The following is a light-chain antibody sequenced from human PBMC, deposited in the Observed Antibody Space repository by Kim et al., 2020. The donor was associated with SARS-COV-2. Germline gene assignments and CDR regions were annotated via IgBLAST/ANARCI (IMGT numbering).Light chain of an antibody. J-gene: IGKJ2*01. CDR3: HQYNSWPYT. CDR2: GTS. Sequence: LSPVASATLSCRASHIVIINSLAWYQQHPGQAPSLLIHGTSTRATGIPDRFSGSGSGTDFTLTISRLDPEDFAVYYCHQYNSWPYTFGQGTKLEI. CDR1: HIVIINS. V-gene: IGKV3-20*01.